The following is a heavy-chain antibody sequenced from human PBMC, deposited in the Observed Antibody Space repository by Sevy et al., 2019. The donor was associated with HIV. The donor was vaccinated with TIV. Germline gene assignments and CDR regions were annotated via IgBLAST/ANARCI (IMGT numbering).Heavy chain of an antibody. CDR2: IYPGDSDT. CDR1: GYIFSDYW. D-gene: IGHD6-13*01. CDR3: ARATAGTAPHFSYYTMDV. Sequence: GESLKISCKGSGYIFSDYWIGWVRQMPGKGLEWMGIIYPGDSDTRYSSSSQGQVTISADKSISTAYLQWSSLKASDTAMYYCARATAGTAPHFSYYTMDVWGQGTTVTVSS. V-gene: IGHV5-51*01. J-gene: IGHJ6*02.